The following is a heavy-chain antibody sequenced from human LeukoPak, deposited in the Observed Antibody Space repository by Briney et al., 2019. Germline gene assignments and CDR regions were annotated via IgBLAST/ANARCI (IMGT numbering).Heavy chain of an antibody. J-gene: IGHJ5*02. CDR1: AGSISSYY. D-gene: IGHD3-3*01. Sequence: PSETLSLTCTVSAGSISSYYWSWLRQPPGKGLEWIGYIYYSGSTNYNPSLKSRVTISVDTSKNQFSLKLSSVTAGDTAVYYSARMYYDFWSGYYGWFDPWGQGTLVTVSS. CDR3: ARMYYDFWSGYYGWFDP. CDR2: IYYSGST. V-gene: IGHV4-59*01.